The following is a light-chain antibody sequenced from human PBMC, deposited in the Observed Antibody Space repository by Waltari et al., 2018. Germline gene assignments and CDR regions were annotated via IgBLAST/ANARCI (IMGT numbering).Light chain of an antibody. CDR2: EAS. Sequence: DIQMTQSPSSLSASVGDTVTITCQASQSIGRSLAWYQQKPGKAPKPLINEASNLEDGVPSRFSGSRSGTDFILTISSLRPEDFATYHCQQYDSAPFTFGPGTKLDVK. CDR1: QSIGRS. V-gene: IGKV1-5*01. CDR3: QQYDSAPFT. J-gene: IGKJ3*01.